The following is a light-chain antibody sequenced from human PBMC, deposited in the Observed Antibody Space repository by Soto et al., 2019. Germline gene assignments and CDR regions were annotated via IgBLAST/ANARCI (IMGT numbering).Light chain of an antibody. V-gene: IGKV1-5*01. J-gene: IGKJ4*01. CDR1: QTISSW. Sequence: DIQITQSPSTLSGSVGDRVTITCRASQTISSWLAWYRQKPGKAPKLLIYDASSLESGVPSRFSGSGSGTEFTLTISSLQPEDFATYYCQKYNSATLTFGGGTKV. CDR3: QKYNSATLT. CDR2: DAS.